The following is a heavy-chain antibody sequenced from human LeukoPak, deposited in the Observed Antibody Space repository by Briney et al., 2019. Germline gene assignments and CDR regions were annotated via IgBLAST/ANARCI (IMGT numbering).Heavy chain of an antibody. V-gene: IGHV3-74*01. CDR1: GFTFSSYW. J-gene: IGHJ6*02. CDR2: INSDGSST. CDR3: ARRPTASAERGMDV. D-gene: IGHD6-25*01. Sequence: GGSLRLSCAASGFTFSSYWMHWVRQAPGKGLVWVSRINSDGSSTSYADSVKDRFTISRDNAKNTLYLEINSLGTEDTAVYYCARRPTASAERGMDVWGHGTTVIVS.